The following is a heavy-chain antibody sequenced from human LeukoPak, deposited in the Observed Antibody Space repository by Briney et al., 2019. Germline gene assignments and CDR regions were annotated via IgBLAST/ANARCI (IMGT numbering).Heavy chain of an antibody. CDR3: ARKENVYYYFDY. CDR2: IYHSGTT. V-gene: IGHV4-28*01. D-gene: IGHD3-10*01. J-gene: IGHJ4*02. Sequence: PSDTLSLTCAVPGYSITSSSWWGWIRQPPGKGLEWIGYIYHSGTTYYNPSLQSRVTMSVDTSKNQFSLKLSSVTAVDTAVYYCARKENVYYYFDYWGQGTLVTVSS. CDR1: GYSITSSSW.